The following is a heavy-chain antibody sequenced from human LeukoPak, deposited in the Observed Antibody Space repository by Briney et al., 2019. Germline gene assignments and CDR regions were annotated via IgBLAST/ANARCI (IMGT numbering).Heavy chain of an antibody. CDR3: AKDAYSTSWQYNWFDS. Sequence: GGSLRLSCAASGFTFDDYAMHWVRQAPGKGLEWVSGISWNSGSIGYADSVKGRFTISRDNAKNSLYLRMNSLRAEDTALYYCAKDAYSTSWQYNWFDSWGQGTLVTVSS. D-gene: IGHD6-13*01. J-gene: IGHJ5*01. CDR1: GFTFDDYA. CDR2: ISWNSGSI. V-gene: IGHV3-9*01.